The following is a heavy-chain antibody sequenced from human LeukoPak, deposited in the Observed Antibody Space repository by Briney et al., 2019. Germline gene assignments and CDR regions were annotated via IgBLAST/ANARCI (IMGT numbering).Heavy chain of an antibody. CDR3: ASNIMGYQLLVFDY. V-gene: IGHV3-7*03. CDR2: IKQDGREK. D-gene: IGHD2-2*01. CDR1: GFTFNNYW. Sequence: PGRSLRLSCAASGFTFNNYWMSWVRQAPGKGLEWVATIKQDGREKYYVDSVKGRFTISRDNAKNSLHLQMNSLRAEDTAVYYCASNIMGYQLLVFDYWGQGTLVTVSS. J-gene: IGHJ4*02.